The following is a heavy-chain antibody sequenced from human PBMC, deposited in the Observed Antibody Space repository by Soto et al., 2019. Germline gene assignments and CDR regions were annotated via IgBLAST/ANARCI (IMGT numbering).Heavy chain of an antibody. CDR1: GFTFSSYG. Sequence: VRFSCPASGFTFSSYGMHWVRQAPGKGLEWVAVISYDGSNKYYADSVKGRCTISRDNSKNTLYLQMNSLRAETTGVYYPAKDLVSCFYYYDGSGLGLHIWGHGTMVTVS. D-gene: IGHD3-22*01. CDR3: AKDLVSCFYYYDGSGLGLHI. J-gene: IGHJ3*02. V-gene: IGHV3-30*18. CDR2: ISYDGSNK.